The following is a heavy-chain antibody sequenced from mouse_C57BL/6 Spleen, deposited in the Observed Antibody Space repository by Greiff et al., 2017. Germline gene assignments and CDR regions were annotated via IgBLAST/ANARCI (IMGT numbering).Heavy chain of an antibody. V-gene: IGHV1-55*01. CDR1: GYTFTSYW. D-gene: IGHD1-1*01. Sequence: QVQLQQPGAELVKPGASVKMSCKASGYTFTSYWITWVKQRPGQGLEWIGDIYPGSGSTNYNEKFKSKATLTVDTSSSTAYMPLSSLTSEDSAVYFCARGGIAYYYGSTSYYAMDYWGQRASVTVSS. CDR2: IYPGSGST. CDR3: ARGGIAYYYGSTSYYAMDY. J-gene: IGHJ4*01.